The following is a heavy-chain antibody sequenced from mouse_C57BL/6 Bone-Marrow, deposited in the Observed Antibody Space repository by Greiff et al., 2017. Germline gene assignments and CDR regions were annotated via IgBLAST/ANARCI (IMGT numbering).Heavy chain of an antibody. CDR3: ASCGLYAMDY. D-gene: IGHD1-1*02. CDR1: GYAFSSSW. CDR2: IYPGDGDT. Sequence: QVQLQQSGPELVKPGASVKISCKASGYAFSSSWMNWVKQRPGKGLEWIGRIYPGDGDTNYNGKFKGKATLTADKSSSTAYMQLSRLTAEESAVYFCASCGLYAMDYWGQGTSVTVSS. J-gene: IGHJ4*01. V-gene: IGHV1-82*01.